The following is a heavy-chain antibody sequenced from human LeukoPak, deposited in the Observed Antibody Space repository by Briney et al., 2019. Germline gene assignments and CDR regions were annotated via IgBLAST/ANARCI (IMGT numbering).Heavy chain of an antibody. CDR1: GFTFSTYA. D-gene: IGHD4-23*01. Sequence: GGSLRLSCAASGFTFSTYAMSWVRQAPGKGLVWVSAIRGSGGSTYYADSVKGRFTISRDNSKNTLYLQMNSLRAEDTAVYYCAKDQGGNHYNWFDPWGQGTLVTVSS. CDR3: AKDQGGNHYNWFDP. V-gene: IGHV3-23*01. CDR2: IRGSGGST. J-gene: IGHJ5*02.